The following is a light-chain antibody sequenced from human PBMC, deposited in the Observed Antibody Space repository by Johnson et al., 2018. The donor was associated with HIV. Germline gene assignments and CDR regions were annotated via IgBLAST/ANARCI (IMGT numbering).Light chain of an antibody. V-gene: IGLV1-51*02. Sequence: QSVLTQPPSVSAAPGQKVTISCSGSSSNIGNNYVSWYQQLPGTAPKLLIYENTKRPSGIPDRFSGSKSGPSATLGITGLQTGDEADYYCGTWDSSLSVAYVFGTGTKVTVL. CDR2: ENT. J-gene: IGLJ1*01. CDR1: SSNIGNNY. CDR3: GTWDSSLSVAYV.